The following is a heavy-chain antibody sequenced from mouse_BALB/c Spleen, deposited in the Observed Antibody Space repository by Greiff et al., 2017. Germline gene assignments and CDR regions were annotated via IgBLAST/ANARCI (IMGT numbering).Heavy chain of an antibody. D-gene: IGHD1-1*01. CDR1: GFNIKDTY. V-gene: IGHV14-3*02. J-gene: IGHJ4*01. Sequence: VQLQQSGAELVKPGASVKLSCTASGFNIKDTYMHWVKQRPEQGLEWIGRIDPANGNTKYDPKFQGKATITADTSSNTSYLQLSSLTSEETAVYYCTRGVHYYGSSRYAMDYWGQGTSVTVSS. CDR3: TRGVHYYGSSRYAMDY. CDR2: IDPANGNT.